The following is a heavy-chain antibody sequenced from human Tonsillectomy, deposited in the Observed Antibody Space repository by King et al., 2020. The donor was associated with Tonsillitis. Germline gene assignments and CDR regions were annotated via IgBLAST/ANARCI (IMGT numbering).Heavy chain of an antibody. CDR3: ARQLLVATRRVFDC. CDR1: EDTFTNYF. D-gene: IGHD1-26*01. V-gene: IGHV1-69*01. J-gene: IGHJ4*02. Sequence: VQLVQSGAEVKKPGSSVKVSCKASEDTFTNYFINWVRQAPGQGLEWMGGIIPMFGTTDYAQKFQGRVTFTADESTRTVYMELSSLRFEDTALYYCARQLLVATRRVFDCWSQGTLLTVPS. CDR2: IIPMFGTT.